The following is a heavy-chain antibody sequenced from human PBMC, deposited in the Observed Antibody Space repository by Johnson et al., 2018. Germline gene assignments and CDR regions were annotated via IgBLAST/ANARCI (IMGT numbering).Heavy chain of an antibody. Sequence: QVQLVQSGAEVKKPGSSVKVSCKASGGTFSSYAISWVRQAPGQGLEWMGGIIPIFGTANYAQKFQGRVTITADESTGTAYMELSSLRAEDTAVYYCARLNWFGEWAPPNSFDIWGQGTMVTVSS. CDR2: IIPIFGTA. CDR1: GGTFSSYA. J-gene: IGHJ3*02. V-gene: IGHV1-69*01. D-gene: IGHD3-10*01. CDR3: ARLNWFGEWAPPNSFDI.